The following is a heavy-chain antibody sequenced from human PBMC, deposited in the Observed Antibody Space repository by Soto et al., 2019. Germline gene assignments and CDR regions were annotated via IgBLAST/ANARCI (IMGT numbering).Heavy chain of an antibody. D-gene: IGHD6-19*01. CDR1: GDSVSSNTAA. CDR3: ASGVAGSGFDH. CDR2: TYYRSNWRH. J-gene: IGHJ4*02. Sequence: PSQTLSLACAISGDSVSSNTAAWNWIRSSPSRGLEWLGRTYYRSNWRHDYAVSVKSRITVNPDTSKNHFPLQLNSVTPDATAVYYSASGVAGSGFDHWGQGTLVNASS. V-gene: IGHV6-1*01.